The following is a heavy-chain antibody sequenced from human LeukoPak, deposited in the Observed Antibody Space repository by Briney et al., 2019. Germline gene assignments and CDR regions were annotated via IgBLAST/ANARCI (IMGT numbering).Heavy chain of an antibody. CDR2: ISWNSGSI. V-gene: IGHV3-9*01. CDR1: GFTFDDYA. CDR3: ARVSTSSSLDY. J-gene: IGHJ4*02. D-gene: IGHD2-2*01. Sequence: GGSLRLSCAASGFTFDDYAMHWVRHAPGKGLEWVSGISWNSGSIGYADSVKGRFTISRDNAKNSLYLQMNSLRAEDTAVYYCARVSTSSSLDYWGQGTLVTVSS.